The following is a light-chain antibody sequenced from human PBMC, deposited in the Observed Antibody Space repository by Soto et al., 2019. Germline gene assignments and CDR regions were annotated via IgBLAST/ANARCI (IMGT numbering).Light chain of an antibody. CDR3: HQCGSSPT. CDR2: AAS. CDR1: QSVTSSS. J-gene: IGKJ4*01. Sequence: IVLTQSPGTLSLSPGERAVLFCRASQSVTSSSLAWYQHKPGQAPRLLIYAASTRATGIPDRFSGSGSGTDFTLTISRLEPEDFAVYYCHQCGSSPTFGGGTKVEIK. V-gene: IGKV3-20*01.